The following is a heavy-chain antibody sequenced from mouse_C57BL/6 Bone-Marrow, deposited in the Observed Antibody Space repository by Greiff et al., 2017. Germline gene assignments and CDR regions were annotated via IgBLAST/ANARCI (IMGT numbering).Heavy chain of an antibody. CDR1: GFTFSDYY. CDR3: ARRDYDYEDAMDY. D-gene: IGHD2-4*01. CDR2: ISNGGGST. Sequence: EVNLVESGGGLVQPGGSLKLSCAASGFTFSDYYMYWVRQTPEKRLEWVAYISNGGGSTYYPDTVKGRFTISRDNAKNTLYLQMSRLKSEDTAMYYCARRDYDYEDAMDYWGQGTSVTVSS. J-gene: IGHJ4*01. V-gene: IGHV5-12*01.